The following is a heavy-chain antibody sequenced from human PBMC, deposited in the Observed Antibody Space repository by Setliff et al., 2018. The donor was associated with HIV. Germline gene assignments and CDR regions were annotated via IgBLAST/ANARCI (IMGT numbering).Heavy chain of an antibody. CDR3: ARGSSWQYYYYYYMDD. J-gene: IGHJ6*03. Sequence: ASVKVSCKASGYTFTSYAMHWVRQAPGQRLEWMGWINAGNDDTQYSQKFQGIVTISADTSASTMYMELRSLGSEDTALYYCARGSSWQYYYYYYMDDWGKGTTVTVSS. CDR2: INAGNDDT. V-gene: IGHV1-3*01. D-gene: IGHD6-13*01. CDR1: GYTFTSYA.